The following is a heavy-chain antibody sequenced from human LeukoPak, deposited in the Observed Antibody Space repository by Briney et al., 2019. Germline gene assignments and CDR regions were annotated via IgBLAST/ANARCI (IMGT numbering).Heavy chain of an antibody. V-gene: IGHV1-46*01. D-gene: IGHD5-24*01. CDR3: ARAGRGRRDGYNHPFDY. Sequence: ASVKVSCKASGYTFTSYYMHWVRQAPGQGLEWMGIINPSGGSTSYAQKFQGRVTMTRDTSTSTVYMELSSLRSEDTAVYYCARAGRGRRDGYNHPFDYWGQGTLVTVSS. CDR2: INPSGGST. J-gene: IGHJ4*02. CDR1: GYTFTSYY.